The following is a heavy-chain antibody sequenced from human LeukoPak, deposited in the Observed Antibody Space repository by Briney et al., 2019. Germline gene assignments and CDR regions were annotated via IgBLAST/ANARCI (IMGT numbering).Heavy chain of an antibody. V-gene: IGHV3-23*01. D-gene: IGHD2-2*01. J-gene: IGHJ4*02. CDR1: GFTFRSYA. CDR2: ISGSGGST. Sequence: AGGSLRLSCAASGFTFRSYAMSWVRQAPGKGLEWVSAISGSGGSTYYADSVKGRFTISRDNSKNTLYLQMNSLRAEDTAVYYCAKSFDIVVVPAASDWGQGTLVTVSS. CDR3: AKSFDIVVVPAASD.